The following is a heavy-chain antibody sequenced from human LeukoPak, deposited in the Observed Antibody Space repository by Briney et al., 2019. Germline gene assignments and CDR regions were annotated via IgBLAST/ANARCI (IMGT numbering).Heavy chain of an antibody. Sequence: ASVKVSCKASGYTFTGYYMHWVRQAPGQGREWMGWINPKSGGTNYAQKFQGRVTMTRDTSISTAYMGLSRLRSDDTAVYYCARGTPREYSSSWHDDVSFDIWGQGTMVTVSS. J-gene: IGHJ3*02. CDR3: ARGTPREYSSSWHDDVSFDI. CDR1: GYTFTGYY. CDR2: INPKSGGT. V-gene: IGHV1-2*02. D-gene: IGHD6-13*01.